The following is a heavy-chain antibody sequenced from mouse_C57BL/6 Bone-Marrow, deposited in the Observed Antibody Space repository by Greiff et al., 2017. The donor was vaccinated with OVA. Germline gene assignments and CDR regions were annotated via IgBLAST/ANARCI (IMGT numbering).Heavy chain of an antibody. CDR3: ARRGYYDYGLGY. CDR1: GYTFTSYW. V-gene: IGHV1-64*01. CDR2: IHPTSGST. Sequence: VQLQQPGAELVKPGASVKLSCKASGYTFTSYWMHWVKQRPGQGLEWIGMIHPTSGSTNYNEKFKSKATLTVDKSSSTAYMQLSSLTSEDSAVYYCARRGYYDYGLGYWGQGTTLTVSS. J-gene: IGHJ2*01. D-gene: IGHD2-4*01.